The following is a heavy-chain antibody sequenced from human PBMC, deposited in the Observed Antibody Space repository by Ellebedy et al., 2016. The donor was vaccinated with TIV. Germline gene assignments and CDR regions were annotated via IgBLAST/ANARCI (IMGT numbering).Heavy chain of an antibody. CDR1: GFTFSSYS. J-gene: IGHJ5*02. Sequence: GGSLRLSCAASGFTFSSYSMNWVRQAPGKGLEWVSVIYSGGSTYYADSVKGRFTISRDNSKNTLYLQMNSLRAEDTAVYYCARVVGATDWFDPWGQGTLVTVSS. CDR2: IYSGGST. D-gene: IGHD1-26*01. V-gene: IGHV3-66*01. CDR3: ARVVGATDWFDP.